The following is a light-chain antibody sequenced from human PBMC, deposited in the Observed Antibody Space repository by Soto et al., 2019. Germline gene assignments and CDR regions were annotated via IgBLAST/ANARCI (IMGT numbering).Light chain of an antibody. J-gene: IGKJ1*01. CDR2: GAS. CDR3: QQYVSSPWA. V-gene: IGKV3-20*01. CDR1: QNIRSN. Sequence: EVVMTQSPGTLSVSPGERATLSCRASQNIRSNLAWYQQKPGQAPRLLIYGASRRATGIPDRFSGSGSGTDFTLTISRLEPEDFAVYYCQQYVSSPWAFGQGTKVEI.